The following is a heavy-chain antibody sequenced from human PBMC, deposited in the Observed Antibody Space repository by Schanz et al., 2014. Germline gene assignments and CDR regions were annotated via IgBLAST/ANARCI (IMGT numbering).Heavy chain of an antibody. J-gene: IGHJ4*01. D-gene: IGHD2-2*01. CDR2: MSYNGNT. Sequence: QVQMVQSGAEVKKPGASVKVSCKASGYPFSNYGISWLRQAPGQGFEWMAWMSYNGNTKYAQSLQGRVTVTRDTSTNTSYMELRSLASDDTAVYYCARDVPINDYWGHGTPVTVSS. V-gene: IGHV1-18*01. CDR1: GYPFSNYG. CDR3: ARDVPINDY.